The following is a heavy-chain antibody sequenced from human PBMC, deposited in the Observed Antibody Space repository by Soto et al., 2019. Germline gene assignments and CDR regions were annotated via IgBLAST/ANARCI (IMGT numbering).Heavy chain of an antibody. Sequence: QVQLQESGPGLVKPSQTLSLTCTVSGGSISSGDYYWSWIRQPPGKGLEWIGYIYYSGSTYYNPSLKSRVTISVDTSKNQCSLKLSSVTAADTAVYYCARGLRRIAAAGRLHPWGQGTLVTVSS. CDR1: GGSISSGDYY. CDR2: IYYSGST. CDR3: ARGLRRIAAAGRLHP. D-gene: IGHD6-13*01. V-gene: IGHV4-30-4*01. J-gene: IGHJ5*02.